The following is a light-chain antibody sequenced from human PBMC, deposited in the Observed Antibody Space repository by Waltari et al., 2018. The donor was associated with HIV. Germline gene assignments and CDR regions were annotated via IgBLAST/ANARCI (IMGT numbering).Light chain of an antibody. V-gene: IGKV3-20*01. Sequence: EIVLPQSPGTLSLSPGERVTLSCRASQSVSSSYLAWYQLKPGQAPRLLISGASSRATGIPDRFSGSGSGTDFTLTISRLEPEDFAVYYCQQYGSSPLTFGQGTKVEIK. CDR3: QQYGSSPLT. CDR2: GAS. CDR1: QSVSSSY. J-gene: IGKJ1*01.